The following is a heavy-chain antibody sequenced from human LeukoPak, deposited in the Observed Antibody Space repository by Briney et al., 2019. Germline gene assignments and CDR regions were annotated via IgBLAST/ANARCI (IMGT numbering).Heavy chain of an antibody. CDR1: GFTFSDYY. V-gene: IGHV3-11*05. CDR2: ISSSSSYT. Sequence: AGGSLRLSCAASGFTFSDYYMSWMRQAPGKGLEWVSYISSSSSYTNYADSVKGRFTISRDNAKNSLYLQMNSLRAEDTAVYYCARDRGYCSGGSCLEDAFDIWGQGTMVTVSS. CDR3: ARDRGYCSGGSCLEDAFDI. D-gene: IGHD2-15*01. J-gene: IGHJ3*02.